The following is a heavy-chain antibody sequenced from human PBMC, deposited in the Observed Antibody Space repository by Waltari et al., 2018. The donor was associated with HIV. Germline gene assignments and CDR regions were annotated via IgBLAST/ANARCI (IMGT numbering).Heavy chain of an antibody. V-gene: IGHV4-39*01. CDR2: IYYSGTS. CDR3: ARFMTAMTSFDY. D-gene: IGHD4-17*01. J-gene: IGHJ4*02. Sequence: QLQLQESGPGLEKPSETLSLTCTVPGDSITSVSYYWAWIRQPPGKGLEWIGSIYYSGTSYYNPSLKSRVTISVDTSKNQFSLKVTSVTAADTAMYYCARFMTAMTSFDYWGQGIPVTVSS. CDR1: GDSITSVSYY.